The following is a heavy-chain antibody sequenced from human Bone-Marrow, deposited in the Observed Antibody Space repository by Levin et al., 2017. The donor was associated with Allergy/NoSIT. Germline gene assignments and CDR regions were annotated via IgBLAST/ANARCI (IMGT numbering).Heavy chain of an antibody. CDR2: ITGSGVI. Sequence: TGGSLRLSCTTSGITVGSYVMSWVRQAPGKGLEWVSSITGSGVIYYADSVKGRFTISRDTSKSTLDLQMNSLRADDTAVYYCAQVRLGVWSDYNDFHHWGQGTLVSVSA. J-gene: IGHJ1*01. D-gene: IGHD3-3*01. V-gene: IGHV3-23*01. CDR3: AQVRLGVWSDYNDFHH. CDR1: GITVGSYV.